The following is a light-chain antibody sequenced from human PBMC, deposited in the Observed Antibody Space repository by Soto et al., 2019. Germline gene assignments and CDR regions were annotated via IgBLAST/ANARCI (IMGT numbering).Light chain of an antibody. Sequence: QAVVTQPPSASGTPGQRVTISCSGTYSNIGTNTVNWYQQLPGTAPKLLIQSNNQRPSGVPDRFSGSKSDTSASLAISGLQSEDEADYYCAAWDDSLNGVVFGGGTKVTVL. J-gene: IGLJ3*02. V-gene: IGLV1-44*01. CDR2: SNN. CDR1: YSNIGTNT. CDR3: AAWDDSLNGVV.